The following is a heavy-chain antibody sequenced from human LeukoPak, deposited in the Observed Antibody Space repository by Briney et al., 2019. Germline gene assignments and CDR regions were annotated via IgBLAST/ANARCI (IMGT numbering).Heavy chain of an antibody. CDR3: ATAVIVAVFGDAFDI. CDR2: INPNSGGT. CDR1: GYTFTVYF. J-gene: IGHJ3*02. D-gene: IGHD6-13*01. Sequence: ASVTVSFTSSGYTFTVYFMHWVRQAPGQGLEWMGWINPNSGGTNYAQKFQGRVTMTRDTSISTAYMELRRLRYDDTAVYYCATAVIVAVFGDAFDIWGQGTLVTVSS. V-gene: IGHV1-2*02.